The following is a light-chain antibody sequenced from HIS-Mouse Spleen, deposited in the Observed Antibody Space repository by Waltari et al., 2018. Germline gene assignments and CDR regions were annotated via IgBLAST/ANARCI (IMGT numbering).Light chain of an antibody. CDR3: YSTDSSGNHRV. CDR2: EDS. Sequence: SYELTQPPSVSVSPGQTARITGSGYALPTKYAYWYQQKSGQAPVLVIYEDSKRPSGIPERFSGSSSGTMATLTISGAQVEDEADYYCYSTDSSGNHRVFGGGTKLTVL. J-gene: IGLJ2*01. V-gene: IGLV3-10*01. CDR1: ALPTKY.